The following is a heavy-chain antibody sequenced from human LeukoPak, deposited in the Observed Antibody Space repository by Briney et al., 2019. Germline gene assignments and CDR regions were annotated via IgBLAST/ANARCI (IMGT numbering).Heavy chain of an antibody. CDR1: GFSLNTSGVG. V-gene: IGHV2-5*01. Sequence: ESGPTLVNPTQTLTLTCTFSGFSLNTSGVGVGWIRQPPGKALEWLALIYWNDDKRYSPSLKSRLTITKDTSKNQVVLTMTNMDPVDTATYYCAHEGPIAARFIVSGRVAFDIWGQGTMVTVSS. CDR3: AHEGPIAARFIVSGRVAFDI. J-gene: IGHJ3*02. CDR2: IYWNDDK. D-gene: IGHD6-6*01.